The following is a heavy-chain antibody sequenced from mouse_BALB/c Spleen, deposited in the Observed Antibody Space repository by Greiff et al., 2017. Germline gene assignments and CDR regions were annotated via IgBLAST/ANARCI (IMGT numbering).Heavy chain of an antibody. CDR2: ISSGGGST. J-gene: IGHJ4*01. CDR1: GFAFSSYD. CDR3: ARPHYDRGAMDY. D-gene: IGHD2-4*01. V-gene: IGHV5-12-1*01. Sequence: EVKVVESGGGLVKPGGSLKLSCAASGFAFSSYDMSWVRQTPEKRLEWVAYISSGGGSTYYPDTVKGRFTISRDNAKNTLYLQMSSLKSEDTAMYYCARPHYDRGAMDYWGQGTSVTVSS.